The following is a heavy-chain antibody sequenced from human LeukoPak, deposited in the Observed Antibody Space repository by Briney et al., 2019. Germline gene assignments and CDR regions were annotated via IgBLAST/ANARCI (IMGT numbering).Heavy chain of an antibody. J-gene: IGHJ5*02. Sequence: SETLSLTCTVSGGSISSYYWSWIRQPAGKGLEWIGRIYTSGSTNYNPSLKSRVTMSVDTSKNQFSLKLSSVTAADTAVYYCARDEVTTVTTGLNWFDPWGQGALVTVSS. D-gene: IGHD4-11*01. CDR3: ARDEVTTVTTGLNWFDP. V-gene: IGHV4-4*07. CDR2: IYTSGST. CDR1: GGSISSYY.